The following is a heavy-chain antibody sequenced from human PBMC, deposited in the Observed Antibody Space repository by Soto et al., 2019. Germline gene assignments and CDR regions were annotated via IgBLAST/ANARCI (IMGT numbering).Heavy chain of an antibody. CDR2: IYTSGRS. V-gene: IGHV4-4*07. Sequence: SETLSLTCTVSGGSISGYYWSWIRQPAGKGLEWIGHIYTSGRSNSNPSLKGRATMSVDTSKNQISLMLTSVTAADTAVYYCARDPTNSYAYNWLDPWGQGTLVTVSS. J-gene: IGHJ5*02. D-gene: IGHD3-16*01. CDR1: GGSISGYY. CDR3: ARDPTNSYAYNWLDP.